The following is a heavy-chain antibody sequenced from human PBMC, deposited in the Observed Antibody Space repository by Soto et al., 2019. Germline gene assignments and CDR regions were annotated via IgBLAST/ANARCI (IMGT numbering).Heavy chain of an antibody. CDR2: INHSGST. Sequence: SETLSLTCAVYGGSFSGYYWSWIRQPPGKGLEWIGEINHSGSTNYNPSLKSRVTISVDTSKNQFSLKLSSVTAADTAVYYCVGSGSYNPPRLVAPWGQGTLVTVSS. CDR3: VGSGSYNPPRLVAP. D-gene: IGHD3-10*01. V-gene: IGHV4-34*01. CDR1: GGSFSGYY. J-gene: IGHJ5*02.